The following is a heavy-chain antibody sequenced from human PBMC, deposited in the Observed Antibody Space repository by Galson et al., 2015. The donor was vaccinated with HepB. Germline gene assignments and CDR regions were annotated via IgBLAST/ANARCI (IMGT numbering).Heavy chain of an antibody. V-gene: IGHV5-10-1*01. CDR1: GYSFTSYW. Sequence: QSGAEVKKPGESLRISCKGSGYSFTSYWISWVRQMPEKGLEWMGRIDPSDSYTNYSPSFQGHVTISADKSISTAYLQWSSLKASDTAMYYCARRGVYSNYVGADDYYYYGMDVWGQGTTVTVSS. D-gene: IGHD4-11*01. CDR3: ARRGVYSNYVGADDYYYYGMDV. CDR2: IDPSDSYT. J-gene: IGHJ6*02.